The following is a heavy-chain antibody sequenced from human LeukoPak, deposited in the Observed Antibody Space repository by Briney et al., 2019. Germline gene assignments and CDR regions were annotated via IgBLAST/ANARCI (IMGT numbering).Heavy chain of an antibody. CDR2: ISSSGSTI. J-gene: IGHJ4*02. D-gene: IGHD3-3*01. CDR1: GFTFSSYE. Sequence: GWSLRLSCAASGFTFSSYEMNWVRQAPGKGLEWVSYISSSGSTIYYADSVKGRFTTSRDNAKNSLYLQMNSLRAEDTAVYYCAKPDRFLEWTYYFDYWGQGTLVTVSS. CDR3: AKPDRFLEWTYYFDY. V-gene: IGHV3-48*03.